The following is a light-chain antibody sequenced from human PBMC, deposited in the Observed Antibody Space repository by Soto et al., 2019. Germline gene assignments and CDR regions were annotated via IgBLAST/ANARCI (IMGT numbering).Light chain of an antibody. CDR2: GAS. V-gene: IGKV3-15*01. J-gene: IGKJ2*01. CDR3: QQYNNWPPDT. CDR1: HNVGSN. Sequence: DIVMTQSPATLSVSPGERATLSCRASHNVGSNLAWYQQKPGQAPRLLIYGASTRATDVPARFSGSGSETEFTLTIRSLQSEDFAVYYCQQYNNWPPDTFGQGSKLEI.